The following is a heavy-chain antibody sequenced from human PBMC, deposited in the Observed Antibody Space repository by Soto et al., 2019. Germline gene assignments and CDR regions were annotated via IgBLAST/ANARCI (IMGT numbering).Heavy chain of an antibody. V-gene: IGHV4-59*01. CDR2: IYYSGST. CDR1: GGSISSYY. Sequence: PSETLSLTCTVSGGSISSYYWSWIRQPPGKGLEWIGYIYYSGSTNYNPSLKSRVTISVDTSKNQFSLKLSSVTAADTAVYYCANGATMIVVDETPFDYWGQGTLVTVSS. CDR3: ANGATMIVVDETPFDY. J-gene: IGHJ4*02. D-gene: IGHD3-22*01.